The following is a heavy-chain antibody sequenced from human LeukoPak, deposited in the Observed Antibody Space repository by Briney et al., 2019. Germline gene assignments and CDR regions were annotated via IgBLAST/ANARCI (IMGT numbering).Heavy chain of an antibody. D-gene: IGHD3-10*01. CDR2: IYSGGST. Sequence: GGSLRLSCAASGFTVSSNYMSWVRQAPGKGLEWVSVIYSGGSTYYADSVKGRFTISRDNSKNTLYLQMNSLRAEDTAVYYCAREISMVRGVLYYYYGMDVWGQGTTVTVSS. CDR1: GFTVSSNY. V-gene: IGHV3-53*01. J-gene: IGHJ6*02. CDR3: AREISMVRGVLYYYYGMDV.